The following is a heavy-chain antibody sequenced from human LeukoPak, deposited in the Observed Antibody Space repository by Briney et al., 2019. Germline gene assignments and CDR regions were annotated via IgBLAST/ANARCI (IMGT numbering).Heavy chain of an antibody. CDR3: ARESGYCSSTSCYRAGWFDP. V-gene: IGHV4-4*02. CDR1: GGSISSSNW. J-gene: IGHJ5*02. D-gene: IGHD2-2*02. CDR2: IYHSGST. Sequence: SETLSLTCAVSGGSISSSNWWSWVRQPPGKGLEWIGEIYHSGSTNYNPSLKSRVTISVDKSKNQFSLKLSSVTAADTAVYYCARESGYCSSTSCYRAGWFDPWGQGTLVTVSS.